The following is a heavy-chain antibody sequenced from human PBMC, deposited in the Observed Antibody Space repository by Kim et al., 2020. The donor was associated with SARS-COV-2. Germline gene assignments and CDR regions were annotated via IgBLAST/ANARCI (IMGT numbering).Heavy chain of an antibody. Sequence: VYADSVRGRFTISRDNPSNSLYLKMNSLRTEDTAFYYCAKDDGSGSLDCWGQGTLVTVSS. D-gene: IGHD3-10*01. CDR3: AKDDGSGSLDC. J-gene: IGHJ4*02. V-gene: IGHV3-9*01.